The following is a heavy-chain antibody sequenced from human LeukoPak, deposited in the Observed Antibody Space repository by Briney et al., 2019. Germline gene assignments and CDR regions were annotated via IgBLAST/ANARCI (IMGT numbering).Heavy chain of an antibody. J-gene: IGHJ4*02. Sequence: GGSLRLSCAASGVTFSSYGMSWVRQAPGKGLEWVSAISGTGGTTYYADSVKGRFTISRDNSKNTLYLQMNSLRAEDTAVYYCARVPADILTGYSDYWGQGTLVTVSS. CDR1: GVTFSSYG. V-gene: IGHV3-23*01. CDR3: ARVPADILTGYSDY. CDR2: ISGTGGTT. D-gene: IGHD3-9*01.